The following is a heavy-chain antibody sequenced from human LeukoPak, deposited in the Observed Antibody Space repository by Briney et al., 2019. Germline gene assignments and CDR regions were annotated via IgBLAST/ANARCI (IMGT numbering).Heavy chain of an antibody. V-gene: IGHV3-21*01. J-gene: IGHJ4*02. D-gene: IGHD3-10*01. Sequence: PGGSLRLSCAASGFTFSSYSMNWVRQAPGKELEWVSSISSSNSYIYYADSVKGRFTISRDNAKNSLYLQMNSLRAEDTAVYYCARNYGSGSYYDYWGQGTLVTVSS. CDR3: ARNYGSGSYYDY. CDR1: GFTFSSYS. CDR2: ISSSNSYI.